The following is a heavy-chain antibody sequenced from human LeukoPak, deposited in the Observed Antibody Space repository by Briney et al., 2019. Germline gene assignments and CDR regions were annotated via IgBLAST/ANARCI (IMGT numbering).Heavy chain of an antibody. CDR3: XREXSSSSGSVSDY. CDR2: ITSSSSTI. CDR1: GFTFSSYN. D-gene: IGHD6-6*01. J-gene: IGHJ4*02. V-gene: IGHV3-48*02. Sequence: GGSLRLSCAASGFTFSSYNMNWVRQAPGKGLEWVSYITSSSSTIYYADSVKGRFTISRGNAKNSLYLQMNSLRDEDTAVYYCXREXSSSSGSVSDYWGQGTLVTVSS.